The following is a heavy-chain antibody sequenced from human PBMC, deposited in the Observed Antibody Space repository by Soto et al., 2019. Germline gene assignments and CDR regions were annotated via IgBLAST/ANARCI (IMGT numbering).Heavy chain of an antibody. V-gene: IGHV1-24*01. CDR3: AIQNPRYATVTIGY. CDR1: GYTLTELS. D-gene: IGHD4-17*01. Sequence: ASVKVSCKVSGYTLTELSMHWVRQAPGKGLEWMGGFDPEDGETIYAQKFQGRVTMTEDTSTDTAYMELSSLRSEDTAVYYCAIQNPRYATVTIGYWGQGTLVTVSS. J-gene: IGHJ4*02. CDR2: FDPEDGET.